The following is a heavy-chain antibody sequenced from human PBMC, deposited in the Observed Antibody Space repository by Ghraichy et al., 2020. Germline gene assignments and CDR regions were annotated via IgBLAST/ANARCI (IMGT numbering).Heavy chain of an antibody. Sequence: GGSLRLSCAASGFTFSSHTMSWVRQAPGKGLDWVSSISISSSYLSYADSVKGRFTISRDNAKNLPFLQIDTLRAEDTAVYYCARATITSSGVFDNWGQGTLVTVSS. CDR2: ISISSSYL. V-gene: IGHV3-21*01. CDR1: GFTFSSHT. J-gene: IGHJ4*02. CDR3: ARATITSSGVFDN. D-gene: IGHD6-25*01.